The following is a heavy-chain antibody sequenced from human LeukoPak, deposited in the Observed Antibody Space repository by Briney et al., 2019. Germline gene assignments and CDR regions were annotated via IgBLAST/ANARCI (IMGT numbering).Heavy chain of an antibody. CDR1: GFTFSNYW. CDR2: IKQDGGER. Sequence: GGSLRLSCAASGFTFSNYWMTWVRQVPGKGLEWVATIKQDGGERYYVDSVEGRFTISRDNGKTSVYLQMNSLRADDTAVYYCARSRAAVVMGELIPSFYYGMDVWGQGTTVTVSS. D-gene: IGHD3-16*01. CDR3: ARSRAAVVMGELIPSFYYGMDV. J-gene: IGHJ6*02. V-gene: IGHV3-7*03.